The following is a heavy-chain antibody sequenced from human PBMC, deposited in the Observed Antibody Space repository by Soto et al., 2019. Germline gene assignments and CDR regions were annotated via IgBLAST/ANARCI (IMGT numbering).Heavy chain of an antibody. Sequence: ASGYTFTSYGINWGRQAPGQGLEGKGRNSAYNGNTNYAQKLQGRVTMTTDTSTSIAYMELRSLRSDDTAVYYCARAGYYHILSGYFGYNWFDPWGQGTLVTVSS. CDR3: ARAGYYHILSGYFGYNWFDP. V-gene: IGHV1-18*01. CDR2: NSAYNGNT. D-gene: IGHD3-9*01. J-gene: IGHJ5*02. CDR1: GYTFTSYG.